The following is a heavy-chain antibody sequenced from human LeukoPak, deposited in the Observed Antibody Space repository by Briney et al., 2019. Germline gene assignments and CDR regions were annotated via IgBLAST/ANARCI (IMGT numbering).Heavy chain of an antibody. J-gene: IGHJ4*02. Sequence: PGGSLRLSCAASGFTVSSNYMSWVREAPGKGVEWGSVIYSGGSTYYADSVKGRFTISRDHSKNTLYLQMSSLRAEDTAVYYCVSYSGYWGQGTLVTVSS. V-gene: IGHV3-66*01. CDR2: IYSGGST. CDR3: VSYSGY. CDR1: GFTVSSNY. D-gene: IGHD2-15*01.